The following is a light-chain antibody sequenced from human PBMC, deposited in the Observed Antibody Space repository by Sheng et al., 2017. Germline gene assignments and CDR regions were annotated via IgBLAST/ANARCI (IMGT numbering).Light chain of an antibody. J-gene: IGKJ3*01. CDR3: QQYDNTPLPT. CDR2: DAS. V-gene: IGKV1-33*01. CDR1: QDISNY. Sequence: DIQMTQSPSSLSASVGDRVTITCQASQDISNYLNWYQQKPGKAPKLLIYDASNLETGVPSRFSGSGSGTDFTFTISSLQPEDIATYYCQQYDNTPLPTFG.